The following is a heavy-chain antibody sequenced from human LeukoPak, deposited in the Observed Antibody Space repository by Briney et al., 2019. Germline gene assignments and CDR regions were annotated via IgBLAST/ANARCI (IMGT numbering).Heavy chain of an antibody. D-gene: IGHD6-19*01. Sequence: QPGGSLRLSCVASGFTISSYWMHWVRHAPGKGLVWVSRISSDGSTTNYADPAKGRFTISRDNAKNTLYLQMNSLTGEDTAVYFCARTAAGPEYWGQGTRVTVSS. CDR2: ISSDGSTT. CDR3: ARTAAGPEY. J-gene: IGHJ4*02. V-gene: IGHV3-74*01. CDR1: GFTISSYW.